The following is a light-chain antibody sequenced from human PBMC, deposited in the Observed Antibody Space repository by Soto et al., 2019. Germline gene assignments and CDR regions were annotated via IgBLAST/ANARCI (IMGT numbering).Light chain of an antibody. CDR2: DAS. CDR3: QHRHN. Sequence: PGDRATLSCRASQSVSIDFAWYQQKPGQAPRLLIYDASNRATGIPARFSGSGSGTDFTLTISSLEPGDFAVYYCQHRHNFGPGTKVDIK. V-gene: IGKV3-11*01. J-gene: IGKJ3*01. CDR1: QSVSID.